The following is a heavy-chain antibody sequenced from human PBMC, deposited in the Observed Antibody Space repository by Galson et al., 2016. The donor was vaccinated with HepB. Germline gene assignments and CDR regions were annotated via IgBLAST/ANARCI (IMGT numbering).Heavy chain of an antibody. Sequence: ISGDSVSSNSAAWNWIRQSPSRGLEWLGRTYYRSKWYNDYAVSVKSRITFNPDTSKNQFSLQLNSVTPEDTAVYYCARAGYGSGEDAFDIWGQGTTVTVSS. CDR2: TYYRSKWYN. J-gene: IGHJ3*02. CDR3: ARAGYGSGEDAFDI. D-gene: IGHD3-10*01. V-gene: IGHV6-1*01. CDR1: GDSVSSNSAA.